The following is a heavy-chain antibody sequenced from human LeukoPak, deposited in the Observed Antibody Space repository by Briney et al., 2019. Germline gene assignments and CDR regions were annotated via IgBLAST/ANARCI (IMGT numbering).Heavy chain of an antibody. V-gene: IGHV4-59*01. J-gene: IGHJ5*02. CDR1: GGSISSYY. CDR3: AKDDWATSCFDP. Sequence: SETLSLTCTVSGGSISSYYWNWIRQPPGKGLEWIGYIYYSGSTNYNPSLKSRVTISVDTSKNQFSLKLTSLTAADTAVYYCAKDDWATSCFDPWGQGTLVTVSS. D-gene: IGHD3-9*01. CDR2: IYYSGST.